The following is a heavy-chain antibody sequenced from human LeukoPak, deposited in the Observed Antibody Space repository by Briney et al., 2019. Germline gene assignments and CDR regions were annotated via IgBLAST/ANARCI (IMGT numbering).Heavy chain of an antibody. J-gene: IGHJ5*02. CDR3: ARHRAARPARNNWFDP. Sequence: GGSLRLSCAASGFTFSSYSMNWVRQAPGKGLEWVSSISSSSSYIYYADSVKGRFTISRDNAKNSLYLQMNSLRAEDTAVYYCARHRAARPARNNWFDPWGQGTLVTVSS. CDR1: GFTFSSYS. CDR2: ISSSSSYI. V-gene: IGHV3-21*01. D-gene: IGHD6-6*01.